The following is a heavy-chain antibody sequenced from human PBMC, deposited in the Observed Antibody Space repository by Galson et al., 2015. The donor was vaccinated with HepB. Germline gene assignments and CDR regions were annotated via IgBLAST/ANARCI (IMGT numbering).Heavy chain of an antibody. CDR3: ARDMKYSGSYGDAFDI. CDR1: GYTFTSYG. Sequence: SVKVSCKASGYTFTSYGISWVRQAPGQGLEWMGWISAYNGNTNYAQKLQGRVTMTTDTSTSTAYMELRSLRSDDTAVYYCARDMKYSGSYGDAFDIWGQGTMVTVSS. V-gene: IGHV1-18*04. J-gene: IGHJ3*02. CDR2: ISAYNGNT. D-gene: IGHD1-26*01.